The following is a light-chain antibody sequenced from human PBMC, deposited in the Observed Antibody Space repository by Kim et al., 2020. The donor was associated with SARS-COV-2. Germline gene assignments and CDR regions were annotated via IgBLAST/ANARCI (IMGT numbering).Light chain of an antibody. CDR3: SSYTTISTWV. CDR1: GRDFDGYNY. Sequence: QSALTQPASVSGSPGQSITISCTATGRDFDGYNYISWYQQHPGKAPKLMIYDVTKRPSGVSNRFSGSKSANTASLTISGLQAEDEADYYCSSYTTISTWVFGGGTQLTVL. CDR2: DVT. J-gene: IGLJ3*02. V-gene: IGLV2-14*01.